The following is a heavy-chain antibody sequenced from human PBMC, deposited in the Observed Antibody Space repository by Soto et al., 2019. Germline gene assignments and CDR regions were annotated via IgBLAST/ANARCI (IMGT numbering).Heavy chain of an antibody. V-gene: IGHV4-31*03. CDR1: VGSISSGGYY. J-gene: IGHJ4*02. CDR2: VYYSGRT. CDR3: ARSVVH. D-gene: IGHD2-15*01. Sequence: QVQLQESGPGLVKPSQTLSLTCTVSVGSISSGGYYWTWIRQHPGKGMEWIGYVYYSGRTYYNPALKSRGTVSVATSQNHSSLELSYVTAGDTAAHDCARSVVHWGQATVVTVSS.